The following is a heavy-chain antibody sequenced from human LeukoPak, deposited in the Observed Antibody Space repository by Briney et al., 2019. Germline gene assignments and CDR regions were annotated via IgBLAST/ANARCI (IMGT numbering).Heavy chain of an antibody. CDR1: GFTVSSNS. V-gene: IGHV3-9*01. J-gene: IGHJ3*02. CDR3: AKDTYSYGYGTAFDI. Sequence: GGSLRLSCTVSGFTVSSNSMSWVRQAPGKGLEWVSGISWNSGAIGSADSVKGRFTISRDNAKNSLYLQMNSLRAEDTALYYCAKDTYSYGYGTAFDIWGQGTMVTVSS. CDR2: ISWNSGAI. D-gene: IGHD5-18*01.